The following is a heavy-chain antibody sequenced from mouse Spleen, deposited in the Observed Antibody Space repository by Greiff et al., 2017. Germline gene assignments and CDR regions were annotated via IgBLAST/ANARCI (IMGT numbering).Heavy chain of an antibody. CDR3: ARSDRYGPYYAMDY. CDR2: IDPSDSYT. Sequence: VQLQQSGAELVRPGTSVKLSCKASGYTFTSYWMHWVKQRPGQGLEWIGVIDPSDSYTNYNQKFKGKATLTVDTSSSTAYMQLSSLTSEDSAVYYCARSDRYGPYYAMDYWGQGTSVTVSS. J-gene: IGHJ4*01. CDR1: GYTFTSYW. V-gene: IGHV1-59*01. D-gene: IGHD2-14*01.